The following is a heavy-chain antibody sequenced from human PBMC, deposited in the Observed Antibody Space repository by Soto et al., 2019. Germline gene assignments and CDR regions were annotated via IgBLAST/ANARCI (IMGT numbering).Heavy chain of an antibody. V-gene: IGHV3-30-3*01. CDR2: VSFDGSNS. J-gene: IGHJ6*02. CDR1: GFTFSNYA. D-gene: IGHD2-21*01. Sequence: QVQLVESGGGVVQPGRSLRLSCAASGFTFSNYAMHWVRQSPGKGLDWVAVVSFDGSNSYYADSVKGRFTISRDNSKKTLFLQMNSLSPEDTAVYFCARPVVPAIQNHPCYYYGLDVWGQGTTVTVSS. CDR3: ARPVVPAIQNHPCYYYGLDV.